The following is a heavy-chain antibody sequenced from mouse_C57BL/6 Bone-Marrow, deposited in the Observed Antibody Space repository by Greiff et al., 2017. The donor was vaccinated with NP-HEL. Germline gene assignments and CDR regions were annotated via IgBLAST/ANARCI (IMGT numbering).Heavy chain of an antibody. CDR1: GYSITSGYY. V-gene: IGHV3-6*01. CDR2: ISYDGSN. D-gene: IGHD1-1*01. CDR3: ARGFITTVVANYYAMDY. Sequence: EVKLMESGPGLVKPSQSLSLTCSVTGYSITSGYYWNWIRQFPGNKLEWMGYISYDGSNNYNPSLKNRISITRDTSKNQFFLKLNSVTTEDTATYYCARGFITTVVANYYAMDYWGQGTSVTVSS. J-gene: IGHJ4*01.